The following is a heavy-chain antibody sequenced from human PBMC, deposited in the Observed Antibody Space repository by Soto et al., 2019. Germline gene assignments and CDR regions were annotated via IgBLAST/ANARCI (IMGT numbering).Heavy chain of an antibody. D-gene: IGHD3-16*01. V-gene: IGHV4-59*12. CDR1: GGSISSYY. J-gene: IGHJ5*02. Sequence: QVQLQESGPGLVKPSETLSLTCTVSGGSISSYYWSWIRQPPGKGLEWIGYIYYSGSTNYNPSLKSRVTISVDTSKNQFSLKLSAVTAADTAVYYCARGGGSVDPWGQGTLFTVSS. CDR3: ARGGGSVDP. CDR2: IYYSGST.